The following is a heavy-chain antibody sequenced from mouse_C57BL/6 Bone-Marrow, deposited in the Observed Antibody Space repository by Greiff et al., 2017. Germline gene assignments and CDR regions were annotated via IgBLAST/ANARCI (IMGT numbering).Heavy chain of an antibody. V-gene: IGHV7-3*01. Sequence: EVQGVESGGGLVQPGGSLSLSCAASGFTFTDYYMSWVRQPPGKALEWLGFIRNKANGYKTEYSASVKGRFTISRDNSQSILYLQVNALRAGDSATYYCARWRSRETYWGQGTLVTVSA. D-gene: IGHD1-1*01. CDR2: IRNKANGYKT. CDR3: ARWRSRETY. CDR1: GFTFTDYY. J-gene: IGHJ3*01.